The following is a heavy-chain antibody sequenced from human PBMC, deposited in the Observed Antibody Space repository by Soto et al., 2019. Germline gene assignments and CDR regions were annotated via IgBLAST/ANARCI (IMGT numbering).Heavy chain of an antibody. V-gene: IGHV4-34*01. J-gene: IGHJ3*02. CDR2: ISHSGGT. CDR1: GVPFSGYC. CDR3: ARRQDDKDSSSSGARSI. D-gene: IGHD6-6*01. Sequence: SAVVSLAWCGYGVPFSGYCWSWIRQPPGEGLEWVGEISHSGGTNYNPSLKSRVTISVDTYEKQLSLNLSSVTAADTAVYYCARRQDDKDSSSSGARSIWGQGQRLTVSS.